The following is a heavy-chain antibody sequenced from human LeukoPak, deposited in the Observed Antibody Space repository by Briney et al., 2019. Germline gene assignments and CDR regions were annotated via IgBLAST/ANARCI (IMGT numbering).Heavy chain of an antibody. CDR1: GFTFSSYS. CDR3: AKDLPGYCSSTSCPGTFDY. D-gene: IGHD2-2*01. J-gene: IGHJ4*02. V-gene: IGHV3-48*01. CDR2: ISSSSSSTI. Sequence: GGSLRLSCAASGFTFSSYSMNWVRQAPGKGLEWVSYISSSSSSTIYYADSVKGRFTISRDNSKNTLYLQMNSLRAEDTAVYYCAKDLPGYCSSTSCPGTFDYWGQGTLVTVSS.